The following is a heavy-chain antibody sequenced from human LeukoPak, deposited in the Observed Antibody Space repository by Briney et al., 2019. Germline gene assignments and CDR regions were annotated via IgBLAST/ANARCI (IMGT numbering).Heavy chain of an antibody. D-gene: IGHD3-16*02. V-gene: IGHV3-23*01. CDR2: IRGRGEDT. Sequence: PGGSLTLSCAASGFTFSGYAMSWVRQAPGKGLEWVSDIRGRGEDTNYADSVKGRFTLSRDNSRNTLYLQMNSLREQDTGKYDSAKPDSGSYSYQGLDYWGQGTLVTVSS. CDR1: GFTFSGYA. CDR3: AKPDSGSYSYQGLDY. J-gene: IGHJ4*02.